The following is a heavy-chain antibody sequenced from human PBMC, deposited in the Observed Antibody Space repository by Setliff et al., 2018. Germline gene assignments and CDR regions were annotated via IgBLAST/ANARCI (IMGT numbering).Heavy chain of an antibody. CDR1: GFTFSAYS. Sequence: GSLRLSCETSGFTFSAYSLMWVRQAPGKGLEWVSGIVQGGSTIYADSVRGRFTMSRDNSKNTLSLQMNSLRAEDTAVYYCVRAPRSLPRPLDYWGQGTLVTVSS. V-gene: IGHV3-53*05. CDR2: IVQGGST. D-gene: IGHD1-1*01. J-gene: IGHJ4*02. CDR3: VRAPRSLPRPLDY.